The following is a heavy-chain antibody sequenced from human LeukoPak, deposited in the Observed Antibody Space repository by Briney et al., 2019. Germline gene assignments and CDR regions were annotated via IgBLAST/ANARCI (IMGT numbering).Heavy chain of an antibody. Sequence: GGSLRLSCTASGFTSSIYAMSWVRQAPGKGLEWVSAISGSGSSTYYAGSVKGRFTISIDNSKNTLYLQMDSLRADDTAVYYCAKSPIVIVPAARRRYYYYYMDVWGKGTTVTVSS. CDR1: GFTSSIYA. CDR2: ISGSGSST. CDR3: AKSPIVIVPAARRRYYYYYMDV. J-gene: IGHJ6*03. D-gene: IGHD2-2*01. V-gene: IGHV3-23*01.